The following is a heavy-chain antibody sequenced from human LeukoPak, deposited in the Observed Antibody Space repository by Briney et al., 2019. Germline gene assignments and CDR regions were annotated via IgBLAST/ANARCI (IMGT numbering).Heavy chain of an antibody. Sequence: PGGSLRLSCAASGFTFSAYEMNWVRQAPGKGLEWVSYISSSGSSIYYADSVKGRFAISRDNVKNSVYLQLNSLRAEDTAVYYCERARYSNSWNDVFDIWGQGTVVTVSS. V-gene: IGHV3-48*03. CDR2: ISSSGSSI. CDR1: GFTFSAYE. CDR3: ERARYSNSWNDVFDI. D-gene: IGHD6-13*01. J-gene: IGHJ3*02.